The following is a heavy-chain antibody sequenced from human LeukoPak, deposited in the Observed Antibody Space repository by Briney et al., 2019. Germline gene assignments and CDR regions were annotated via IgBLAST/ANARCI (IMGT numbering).Heavy chain of an antibody. Sequence: SETLSLTCTVSDGSISSYYWSWIRQPPGKGLEWIGYIYYRGSTNYNPSLKSRVTISVDTSKNQFSLKLSSVTAADTAVYYCARDKAPGYYDSSGYYDYWGQGTLVTVSS. CDR3: ARDKAPGYYDSSGYYDY. V-gene: IGHV4-59*01. CDR1: DGSISSYY. D-gene: IGHD3-22*01. J-gene: IGHJ4*02. CDR2: IYYRGST.